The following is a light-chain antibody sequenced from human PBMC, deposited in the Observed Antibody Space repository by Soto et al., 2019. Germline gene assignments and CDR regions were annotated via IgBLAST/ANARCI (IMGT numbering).Light chain of an antibody. CDR1: QSVSSSY. V-gene: IGKV3-20*01. CDR3: QQYGSSMYT. J-gene: IGKJ2*01. Sequence: ETVLTQSPGTLSLSPGERATLSCRPSQSVSSSYLAWYQQKPGQAPRLLIYGTSNRATGIPDRFSGSGSGTDFTLTISRLEPEDFAVYYCQQYGSSMYTFGQGTMLEIK. CDR2: GTS.